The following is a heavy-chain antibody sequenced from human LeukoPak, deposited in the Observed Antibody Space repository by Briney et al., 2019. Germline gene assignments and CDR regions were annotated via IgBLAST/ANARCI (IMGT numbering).Heavy chain of an antibody. J-gene: IGHJ5*02. CDR1: GFTFSSYS. V-gene: IGHV3-21*01. D-gene: IGHD6-19*01. CDR3: ARDPLPGQWLVRGYNSFDP. Sequence: GGSLRLSCAASGFTFSSYSMNWVRQAPGKGLEWVSSISSSSSYIYYADSVKGRFTISRENAKNSLYLQMNSLRAEDTAVYYCARDPLPGQWLVRGYNSFDPWGQGTLGTVSS. CDR2: ISSSSSYI.